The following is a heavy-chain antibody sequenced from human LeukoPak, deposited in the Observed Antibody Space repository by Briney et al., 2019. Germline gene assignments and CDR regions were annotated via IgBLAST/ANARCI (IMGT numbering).Heavy chain of an antibody. Sequence: SETLSLTCTVSGGSISNYYWSWVRQPPGKGLEWIGYIYYSGTTNYNPSLESRVTISVDTSKNQFSLNLSSVTAADTAVYYCARDIGYYDSSGYFWYFDLWGRGTLVTVSS. J-gene: IGHJ2*01. CDR2: IYYSGTT. V-gene: IGHV4-59*01. CDR1: GGSISNYY. D-gene: IGHD3-22*01. CDR3: ARDIGYYDSSGYFWYFDL.